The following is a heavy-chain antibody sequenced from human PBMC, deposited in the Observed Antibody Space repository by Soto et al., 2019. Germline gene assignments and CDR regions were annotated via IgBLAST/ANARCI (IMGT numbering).Heavy chain of an antibody. CDR3: ARDDCSSTSCSNWFDP. D-gene: IGHD2-2*01. Sequence: QVQLVQSGAEVKKPGASVKVSCKASGYTFTSYYMHWVRQAPGQGLEWMGIINPSGGSTSYAQKFQGRVNMTRDTSTSTVYMELSSLRSEDTAVYYCARDDCSSTSCSNWFDPWGQGTLVTVSS. V-gene: IGHV1-46*01. CDR1: GYTFTSYY. J-gene: IGHJ5*02. CDR2: INPSGGST.